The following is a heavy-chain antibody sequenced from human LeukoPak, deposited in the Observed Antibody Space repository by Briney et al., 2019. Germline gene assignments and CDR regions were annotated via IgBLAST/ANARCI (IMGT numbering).Heavy chain of an antibody. CDR1: GFTLSDYY. CDR2: ISSSGSTI. D-gene: IGHD6-13*01. J-gene: IGHJ4*02. CDR3: ARDQAGLAYYFDY. Sequence: GGSLRLSCAASGFTLSDYYMTWIRQAPGKGLEWVSYISSSGSTIYYADPVKGRFTISRDNAKNSLYLQMNSLRAEDTAVYLCARDQAGLAYYFDYWGQGTLVTVSS. V-gene: IGHV3-11*01.